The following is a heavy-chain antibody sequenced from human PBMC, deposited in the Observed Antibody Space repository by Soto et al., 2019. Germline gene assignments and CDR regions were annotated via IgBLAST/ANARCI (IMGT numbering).Heavy chain of an antibody. V-gene: IGHV3-33*01. D-gene: IGHD2-8*01. J-gene: IGHJ6*02. CDR2: IWYDGSNK. CDR1: GFTFSSYG. CDR3: ARDQGQMVTNYYYDMDV. Sequence: QVQLVESGGGVVQPGRSLRLSCAASGFTFSSYGMHWVRQAPGKGLEWVAVIWYDGSNKYYADSVKGRFTISRDNSKNTRYRQRNSLRAKDTAVYYCARDQGQMVTNYYYDMDVWGQGTTVTVS.